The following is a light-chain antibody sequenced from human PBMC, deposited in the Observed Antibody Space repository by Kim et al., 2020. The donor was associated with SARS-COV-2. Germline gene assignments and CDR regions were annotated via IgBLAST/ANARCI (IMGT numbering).Light chain of an antibody. Sequence: DIQLTQSPSSLSASIGDRVTITCRASQDIANSLAWYQQKPGKVPQVLIYAAATLQSGVPSRFSGSGSGTEFTLTIGSLQTEDVATYDCQKYNSAPWTFGPGTKVDIK. CDR1: QDIANS. J-gene: IGKJ1*01. CDR3: QKYNSAPWT. CDR2: AAA. V-gene: IGKV1-27*01.